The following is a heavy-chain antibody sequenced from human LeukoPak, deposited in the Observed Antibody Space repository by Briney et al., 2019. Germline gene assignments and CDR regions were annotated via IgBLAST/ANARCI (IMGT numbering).Heavy chain of an antibody. CDR1: GGSISSGGYY. CDR2: VYYSGST. D-gene: IGHD2-15*01. J-gene: IGHJ4*02. Sequence: SETLSLTCTVSGGSISSGGYYWSWIRQHPGKGLEWIGYVYYSGSTYYNPSLKSRVTISVDTSKNQFSLKLSSVTAADTAVYYCARDVVRSYCSGGSCYLDYWGQGTLVTVSS. V-gene: IGHV4-31*03. CDR3: ARDVVRSYCSGGSCYLDY.